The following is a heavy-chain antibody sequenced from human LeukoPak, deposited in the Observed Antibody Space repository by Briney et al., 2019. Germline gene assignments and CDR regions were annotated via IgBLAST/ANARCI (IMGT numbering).Heavy chain of an antibody. CDR3: AITKDSSGYYGDYYFDY. CDR2: IIPIFGTA. V-gene: IGHV1-69*13. J-gene: IGHJ4*02. D-gene: IGHD3-22*01. Sequence: SVKVSCKASGGTFSSYAISWVRQAPGQGLEWMGGIIPIFGTANYAQKFQGRVTITADESTSTAYMELSSLRAEDTAVYYCAITKDSSGYYGDYYFDYWGQGTLVTVSS. CDR1: GGTFSSYA.